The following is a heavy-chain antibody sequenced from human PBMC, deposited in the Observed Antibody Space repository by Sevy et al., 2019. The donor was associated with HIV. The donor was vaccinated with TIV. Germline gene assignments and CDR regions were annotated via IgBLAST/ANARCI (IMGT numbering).Heavy chain of an antibody. Sequence: ASVKVSCKASGYTFTSYGISWVRQAPGQGLEWMGWISAYKGNTNYAQKLQGRVTMTTDTSTSTAYMELRSLRSDDTAVYYWARGRRGSYDYYYYYYVDVWGKGTTVTVSS. CDR2: ISAYKGNT. CDR3: ARGRRGSYDYYYYYYVDV. CDR1: GYTFTSYG. J-gene: IGHJ6*03. D-gene: IGHD1-26*01. V-gene: IGHV1-18*01.